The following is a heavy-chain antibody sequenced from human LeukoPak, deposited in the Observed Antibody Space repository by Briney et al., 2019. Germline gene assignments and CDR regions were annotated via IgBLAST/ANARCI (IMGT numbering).Heavy chain of an antibody. CDR3: AKVLHYYDSSGHFDY. CDR2: ISYDGGNK. CDR1: GFTFSSYG. V-gene: IGHV3-30*18. D-gene: IGHD3-22*01. Sequence: GGSLRLSCAASGFTFSSYGMHWVRQAPGKGLEWVAVISYDGGNKYYADSVKGRFTISRDNSKNTLYLQMNSLRAEDTAVYYCAKVLHYYDSSGHFDYWGQGTLVTVSS. J-gene: IGHJ4*02.